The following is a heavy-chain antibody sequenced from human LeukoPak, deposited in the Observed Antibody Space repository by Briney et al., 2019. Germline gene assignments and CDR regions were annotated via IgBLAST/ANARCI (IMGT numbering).Heavy chain of an antibody. Sequence: ASVKVSCKASGYTFTSYYMHWVRQAPGRGLEWMGIINPSGGSTTYAQKFQGRVTMTRDTSTSTVYMELSSLRSEDTAVFYCARGGSLAAAPHRYYFDYWGQGTPVTVSS. V-gene: IGHV1-46*01. CDR3: ARGGSLAAAPHRYYFDY. CDR1: GYTFTSYY. J-gene: IGHJ4*02. D-gene: IGHD6-19*01. CDR2: INPSGGST.